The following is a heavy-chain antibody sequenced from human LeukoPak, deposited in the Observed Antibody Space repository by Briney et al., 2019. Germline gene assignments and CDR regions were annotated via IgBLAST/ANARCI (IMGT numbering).Heavy chain of an antibody. Sequence: GGSLRLSCAASGFNSDGYAMHWVRQAPGKGLEWVSGISWNSGDIGYADSVKGRFTISKDNAKNGLYLQMNSLRPEDTALYYCVKVSRWRYEPLDIWGQGTMVTVSS. CDR1: GFNSDGYA. CDR2: ISWNSGDI. V-gene: IGHV3-9*02. J-gene: IGHJ3*02. CDR3: VKVSRWRYEPLDI. D-gene: IGHD2-2*01.